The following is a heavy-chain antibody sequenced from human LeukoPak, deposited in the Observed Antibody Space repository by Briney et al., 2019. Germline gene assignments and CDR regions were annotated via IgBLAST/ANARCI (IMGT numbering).Heavy chain of an antibody. J-gene: IGHJ6*03. D-gene: IGHD3-3*01. CDR1: GFTFSSYW. Sequence: GGSLRLSCAASGFTFSSYWMSWVRQAPGKGLEWVSAISGSGGGTYYADSVKGRFTISRDNSNSTLYLQMKSLRVEDTAVYYCARRVWSGSYYYMDVWGKGTTVAVSS. CDR3: ARRVWSGSYYYMDV. V-gene: IGHV3-23*01. CDR2: ISGSGGGT.